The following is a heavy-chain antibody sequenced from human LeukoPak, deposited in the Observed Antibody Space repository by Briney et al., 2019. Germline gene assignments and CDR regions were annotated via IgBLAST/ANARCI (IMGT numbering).Heavy chain of an antibody. CDR2: IIPIFGTA. CDR3: ARSSSSYSFDY. V-gene: IGHV1-69*05. Sequence: SVKVSCKASGYTFTGHYMHWVRQAPGQGLEWMRGIIPIFGTANYAQKFQGKVTITTDESTSTAYMELSSLRSEDTAVYYCARSSSSYSFDYWGQGTLVTVSS. D-gene: IGHD6-13*01. CDR1: GYTFTGHY. J-gene: IGHJ4*02.